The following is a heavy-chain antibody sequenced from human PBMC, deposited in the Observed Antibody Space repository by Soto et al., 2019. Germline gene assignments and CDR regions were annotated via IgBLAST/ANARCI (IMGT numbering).Heavy chain of an antibody. J-gene: IGHJ6*02. Sequence: PGGSLRLSCAASGFTFSSYWMSWVRQAPGKGLEWVANIKQDGSEKYYVDSVKGRFTISRDNAKNSLYLQMNSLRAEDTAVYYCASVAGPYYYYYYGMDVWGQVPTVTFSS. CDR3: ASVAGPYYYYYYGMDV. CDR1: GFTFSSYW. V-gene: IGHV3-7*01. CDR2: IKQDGSEK. D-gene: IGHD6-19*01.